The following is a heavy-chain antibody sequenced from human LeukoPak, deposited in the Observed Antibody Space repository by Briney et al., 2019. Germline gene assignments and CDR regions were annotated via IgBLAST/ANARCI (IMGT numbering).Heavy chain of an antibody. CDR2: IYYSGST. J-gene: IGHJ2*01. V-gene: IGHV4-59*08. D-gene: IGHD3-22*01. CDR3: ARRVMTYYDSSGYYHYWYFDL. Sequence: SSETLSLTCTVSGGSISSYYWSWIRQPPGKGLEWIGYIYYSGSTNYNPSLKSRVTISVDTSKNQFSLKLSSVTAADTAVYYCARRVMTYYDSSGYYHYWYFDLWGRGTLVTASS. CDR1: GGSISSYY.